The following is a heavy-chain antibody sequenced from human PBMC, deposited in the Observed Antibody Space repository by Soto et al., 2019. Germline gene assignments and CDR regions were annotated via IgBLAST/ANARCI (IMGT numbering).Heavy chain of an antibody. Sequence: QVRLQESGLGLVKPSETLSLSCLVSGDSVGNGPYYWSWIRQSPGEGLEWIAYIYYSGSTNVNPSLESRVNISIDMSKNQFFLELRSVTAADAAVYFCARVGSSCHSGGCYYYYGLGVWGQGTTVAISS. D-gene: IGHD1-26*01. J-gene: IGHJ6*02. CDR3: ARVGSSCHSGGCYYYYGLGV. V-gene: IGHV4-61*01. CDR1: GDSVGNGPYY. CDR2: IYYSGST.